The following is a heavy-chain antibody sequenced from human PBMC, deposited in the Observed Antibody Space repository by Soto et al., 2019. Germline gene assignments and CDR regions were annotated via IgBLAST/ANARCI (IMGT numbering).Heavy chain of an antibody. Sequence: EVQLVESGGGLVKPGGSLRLSCAASGFTFSNAWMNWVRQAPGKGLEWVGRINSKTDGGTTDYAAPVKGRFTISRDDSKNTLYLQMNSLKTEDTAVYYCTTDTALHRITMVRGVIKLYYYYGMDVWGQGTTVTVSS. CDR3: TTDTALHRITMVRGVIKLYYYYGMDV. J-gene: IGHJ6*02. CDR2: INSKTDGGTT. D-gene: IGHD3-10*01. V-gene: IGHV3-15*07. CDR1: GFTFSNAW.